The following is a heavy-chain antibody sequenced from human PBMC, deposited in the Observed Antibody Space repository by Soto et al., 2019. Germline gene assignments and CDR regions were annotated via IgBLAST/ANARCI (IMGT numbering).Heavy chain of an antibody. V-gene: IGHV4-61*08. D-gene: IGHD6-25*01. CDR1: GGSSISGGYY. Sequence: SETLSHTCTVSGGSSISGGYYWSWIRKHPGKGLEWIGYIYYSGSTYYNPSLKSRVTISVDTSKNQFSLKLSSVTAADTAVYYCARPHGGSSGWDNWFDPWGQGTLVTVSS. CDR2: IYYSGST. CDR3: ARPHGGSSGWDNWFDP. J-gene: IGHJ5*02.